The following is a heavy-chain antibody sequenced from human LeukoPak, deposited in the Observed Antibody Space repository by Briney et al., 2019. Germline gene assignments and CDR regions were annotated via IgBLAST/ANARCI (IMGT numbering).Heavy chain of an antibody. CDR3: ANEGPARYVVAH. Sequence: PGGSLRLSCAASGFTFSSYWMHWVRQAPGKGLEWVSYISSISSTTCYADAVKGRFTISRDNAKNSLYLQMNSLRAEDTAVYYCANEGPARYVVAHWGQGTLVTVSS. V-gene: IGHV3-48*01. CDR2: ISSISSTT. J-gene: IGHJ5*02. CDR1: GFTFSSYW. D-gene: IGHD5-12*01.